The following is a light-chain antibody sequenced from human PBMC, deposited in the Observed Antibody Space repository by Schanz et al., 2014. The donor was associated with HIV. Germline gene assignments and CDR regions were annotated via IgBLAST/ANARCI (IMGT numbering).Light chain of an antibody. V-gene: IGLV2-14*03. CDR2: DVS. CDR3: SSYTSSSTLVV. Sequence: QSALTQPASVSGSPGQSITISCTGTSIDVGGYDYVSWYQQHPDKAPRLMIYDVSNRPSGVSNRFSGSKSGNTASLTISGLQAEDEDDYYCSSYTSSSTLVVFGGGTKLTVL. CDR1: SIDVGGYDY. J-gene: IGLJ2*01.